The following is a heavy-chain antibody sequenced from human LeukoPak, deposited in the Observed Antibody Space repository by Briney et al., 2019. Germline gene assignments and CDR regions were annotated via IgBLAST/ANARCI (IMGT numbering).Heavy chain of an antibody. CDR1: GFTFSSYA. V-gene: IGHV3-23*01. D-gene: IGHD3-10*01. CDR2: ISGSGGST. Sequence: PGGSLRLSCAASGFTFSSYAMSWVRQAPGKGLEWVSAISGSGGSTYYADSVKGRFTISRDSSKNTLYLQMNSLRAEDTAVYYCAKAARLWFGELLTFDYWGQGTLVTVSS. CDR3: AKAARLWFGELLTFDY. J-gene: IGHJ4*02.